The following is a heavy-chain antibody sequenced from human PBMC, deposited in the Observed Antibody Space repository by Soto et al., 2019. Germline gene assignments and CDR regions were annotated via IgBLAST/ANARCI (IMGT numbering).Heavy chain of an antibody. J-gene: IGHJ4*02. CDR2: IYWNDNK. Sequence: QITLKESGPTVVTPKQTLTLTCTVAGFSLSRSGAGVAWIRQPPGRALEWLGIIYWNDNKKYSPSVKGKSTITKDTSKKQVVLRMTDMDPVDTGTYFCAHSRGTFWLGDLLSETIDYWGQGSLVTVSS. CDR1: GFSLSRSGAG. V-gene: IGHV2-5*01. D-gene: IGHD3-10*01. CDR3: AHSRGTFWLGDLLSETIDY.